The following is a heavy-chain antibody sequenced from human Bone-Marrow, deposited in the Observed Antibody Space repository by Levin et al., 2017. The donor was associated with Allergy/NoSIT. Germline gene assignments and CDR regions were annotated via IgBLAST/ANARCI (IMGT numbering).Heavy chain of an antibody. Sequence: SETLSLTCSVSGGSISGLYWSWIRQPPGKGLEWIGYIYYSGTTQYNPSLKSRVTISVDTSKNQFSLKLTSVTAADTAFYYCARTLASGSSDNWGQGALVTVSS. CDR1: GGSISGLY. V-gene: IGHV4-59*11. CDR3: ARTLASGSSDN. J-gene: IGHJ4*02. D-gene: IGHD3-10*01. CDR2: IYYSGTT.